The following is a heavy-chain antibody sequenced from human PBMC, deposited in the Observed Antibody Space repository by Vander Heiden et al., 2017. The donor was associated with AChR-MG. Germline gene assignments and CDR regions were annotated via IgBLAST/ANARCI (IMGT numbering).Heavy chain of an antibody. V-gene: IGHV3-7*01. CDR3: ARESYSSGWPY. D-gene: IGHD6-19*01. J-gene: IGHJ4*02. CDR2: IKQDGSEK. CDR1: GFTFSSYW. Sequence: EVQLVESGGGLVQPGGSLILSCPASGFTFSSYWMSWVRQAPGRGLEWVDNIKQDGSEKYYVDSVKGRFTISRDNAKNSLYLQMNSLRAEGTAVYYCARESYSSGWPYWGQGTLVTVSS.